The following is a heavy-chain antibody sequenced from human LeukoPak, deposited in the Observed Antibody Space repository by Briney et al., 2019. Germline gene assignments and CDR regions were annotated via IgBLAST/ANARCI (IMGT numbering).Heavy chain of an antibody. CDR1: GYTFTGYY. Sequence: ASVKVSCKASGYTFTGYYMHWVRQAPGQGLEWMGWINPNSGGTNYAQKFQGWVTMTRDTSISTAYMELSRLRSDDTAVYYCAREGSYGQKAGYAFDIWGQGTMVTVSS. CDR2: INPNSGGT. D-gene: IGHD5-18*01. J-gene: IGHJ3*02. V-gene: IGHV1-2*04. CDR3: AREGSYGQKAGYAFDI.